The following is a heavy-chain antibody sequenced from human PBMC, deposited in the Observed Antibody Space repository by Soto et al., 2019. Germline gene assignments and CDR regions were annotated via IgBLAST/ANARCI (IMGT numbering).Heavy chain of an antibody. V-gene: IGHV3-21*01. Sequence: TGGSLRLSCAASGFTFSSYSMNWVRQAPGKGLEWVSSISSSSSYIYYADSVKGRFTISRDNAKNSLYLQMNSLRAEDTAVYYCARDLVSPDFWILLTRGGMDVWGQGTTVTVSS. J-gene: IGHJ6*02. CDR1: GFTFSSYS. D-gene: IGHD3-3*01. CDR3: ARDLVSPDFWILLTRGGMDV. CDR2: ISSSSSYI.